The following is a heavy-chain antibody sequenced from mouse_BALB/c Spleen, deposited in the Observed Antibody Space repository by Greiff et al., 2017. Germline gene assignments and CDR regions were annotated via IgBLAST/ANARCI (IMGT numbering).Heavy chain of an antibody. J-gene: IGHJ2*01. V-gene: IGHV14-3*02. CDR1: GFNINDTY. CDR3: ARSGYGDGDY. CDR2: IDPANGNT. Sequence: VQLQQSGAEFVKPGASVKLSCTASGFNINDTYMHWVKQRPEQGLEWIGRIDPANGNTKYDPKFQGKATITADTSSITAYLQLSSLTSEDTAVYYCARSGYGDGDYWGQGTTLTVSS. D-gene: IGHD2-13*01.